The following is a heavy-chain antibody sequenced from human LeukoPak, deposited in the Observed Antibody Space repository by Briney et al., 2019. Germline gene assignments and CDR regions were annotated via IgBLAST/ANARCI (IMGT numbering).Heavy chain of an antibody. CDR2: ISNDAIRK. CDR1: GFTFSSYG. D-gene: IGHD2/OR15-2a*01. CDR3: AKDHGPPIFS. J-gene: IGHJ5*02. V-gene: IGHV3-30*18. Sequence: GGSLRLSCAASGFTFSSYGMHWVRQAPGKGLEWVAAISNDAIRKNYAESMKGRFTISRDNSKNTLFLEMNSLRPEDTALYYCAKDHGPPIFSWGQGTLVTVSS.